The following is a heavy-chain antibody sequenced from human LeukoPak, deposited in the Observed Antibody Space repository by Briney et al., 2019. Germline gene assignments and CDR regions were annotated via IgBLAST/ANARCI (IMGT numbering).Heavy chain of an antibody. Sequence: PGGSLRLSCAASGFTVSSNYMNWVRQAPGKGLEWVSVIYSGGSTYYEASLKSRFTISRHNCKNTLYLQMNSLRAEDTAVYYCARDGRHYYDSSGFDRSDAFDIWGQGTLVTVSS. V-gene: IGHV3-53*01. CDR1: GFTVSSNY. J-gene: IGHJ3*02. CDR2: IYSGGST. D-gene: IGHD3-22*01. CDR3: ARDGRHYYDSSGFDRSDAFDI.